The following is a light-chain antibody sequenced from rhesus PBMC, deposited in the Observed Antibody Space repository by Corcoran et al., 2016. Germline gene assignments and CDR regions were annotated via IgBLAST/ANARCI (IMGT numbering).Light chain of an antibody. V-gene: IGKV2-78*01. J-gene: IGKJ4*01. CDR3: QQTLQTPPT. Sequence: DIVMTQTPLSLPVTPGEPASISCRSSQSLLDSDGYTHLHWYLQKPGQFPQLLIYLVSNRASGVPDRFSGGGSGTDFTLRISRVEARYVGVYYCQQTLQTPPTFGGGTKVEIK. CDR1: QSLLDSDGYTH. CDR2: LVS.